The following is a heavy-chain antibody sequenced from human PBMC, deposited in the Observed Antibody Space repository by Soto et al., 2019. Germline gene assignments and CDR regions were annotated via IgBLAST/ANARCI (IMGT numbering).Heavy chain of an antibody. D-gene: IGHD4-17*01. CDR2: ISSSSSYI. CDR3: ASADYGDYAGRVDY. Sequence: EVQLVESGGGLVKPGGSLRLSCAASGFTFSSYSMNWVRQAPGKGLEWVSSISSSSSYIYYADSVKGRFTISRDNAKNSLYLQMNSLRAEDTAVYSCASADYGDYAGRVDYWGQGTLVTVSS. J-gene: IGHJ4*02. V-gene: IGHV3-21*01. CDR1: GFTFSSYS.